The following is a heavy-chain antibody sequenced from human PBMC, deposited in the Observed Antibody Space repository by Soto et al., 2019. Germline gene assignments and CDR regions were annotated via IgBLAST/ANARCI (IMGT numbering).Heavy chain of an antibody. J-gene: IGHJ6*02. V-gene: IGHV3-7*04. D-gene: IGHD3-10*01. CDR3: ARYGSGTYYYYYGMDV. CDR2: IKEDGSEK. Sequence: GGSLRLSCAASEFTFRNYWMTWVRQAPGKGLEWVAKIKEDGSEKTYADSVKGRFTISRDNAKNSLYLQMNNLRAEDTAVYYCARYGSGTYYYYYGMDVWGQGTTVTVSS. CDR1: EFTFRNYW.